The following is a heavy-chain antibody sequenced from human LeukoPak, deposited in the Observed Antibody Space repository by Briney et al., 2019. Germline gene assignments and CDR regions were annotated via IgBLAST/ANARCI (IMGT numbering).Heavy chain of an antibody. D-gene: IGHD2-2*01. CDR1: GYSISSGYY. CDR2: IYHSGSI. V-gene: IGHV4-38-2*02. Sequence: PSETLSLTCTVSGYSISSGYYWGWIRQPPGKGLEWIGSIYHSGSIYYNPSLKSRVTISVDTSKHQFSLELGSVTAADTAVYYCAREAGFVVEAAAPFDYWGQGKWVTVSS. CDR3: AREAGFVVEAAAPFDY. J-gene: IGHJ4*02.